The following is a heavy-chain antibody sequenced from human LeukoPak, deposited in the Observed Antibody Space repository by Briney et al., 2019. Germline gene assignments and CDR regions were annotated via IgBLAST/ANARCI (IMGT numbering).Heavy chain of an antibody. J-gene: IGHJ5*02. CDR1: GGSISSYY. CDR2: ISTSGGT. CDR3: ARAPSTVTTYWFDP. D-gene: IGHD4-17*01. V-gene: IGHV4-4*07. Sequence: SETLSLTCTASGGSISSYYWSWIRQPAGKGLEWIGRISTSGGTNYNPSLNSRVTMSVDTSKNQFSLKLSSVTAADTAVYYCARAPSTVTTYWFDPWGQGTLVTVSS.